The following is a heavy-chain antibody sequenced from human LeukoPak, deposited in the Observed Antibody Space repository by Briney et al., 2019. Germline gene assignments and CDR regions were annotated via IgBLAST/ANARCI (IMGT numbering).Heavy chain of an antibody. CDR1: GGSFSGYY. V-gene: IGHV4-34*01. J-gene: IGHJ5*02. D-gene: IGHD2-2*01. CDR2: INHSGST. Sequence: PSETLSLTCAAYGGSFSGYYWSWIRQPPGKGLEWIGEINHSGSTNYNPSLKSRVTISVDTSKNQFSLKLSSVTAADTAVYYRARRPLGYCSSTSCAGRYWFDPWGQGTLVTVSS. CDR3: ARRPLGYCSSTSCAGRYWFDP.